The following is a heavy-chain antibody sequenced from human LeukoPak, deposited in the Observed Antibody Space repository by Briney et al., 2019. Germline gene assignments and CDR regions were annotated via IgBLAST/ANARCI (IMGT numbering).Heavy chain of an antibody. CDR2: MNPNSGNT. D-gene: IGHD6-25*01. J-gene: IGHJ3*02. Sequence: ASVKVSCKASGYTFTGYYMHWVRQATGQGLEWMGWMNPNSGNTGYAQKFQGRVTMTRNTSISTAYMELSSLRSEDTAVYYCARGSGYEDAFDIWGQGTMVTVSS. CDR3: ARGSGYEDAFDI. CDR1: GYTFTGYY. V-gene: IGHV1-8*02.